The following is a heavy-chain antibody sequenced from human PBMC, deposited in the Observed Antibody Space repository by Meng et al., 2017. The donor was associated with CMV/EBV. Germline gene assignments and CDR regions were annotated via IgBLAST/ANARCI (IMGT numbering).Heavy chain of an antibody. CDR3: AKDSEYLRGFIDY. Sequence: SLKISCAASGFTFDDYAMHWVRQAPGKGLEWVSVISWNSGSIGYADSVKGRFTISRDNAKNSLYLQMNSLRAEDTALYYCAKDSEYLRGFIDYWGQGTLVTVSS. V-gene: IGHV3-9*01. D-gene: IGHD2-2*01. J-gene: IGHJ4*02. CDR2: ISWNSGSI. CDR1: GFTFDDYA.